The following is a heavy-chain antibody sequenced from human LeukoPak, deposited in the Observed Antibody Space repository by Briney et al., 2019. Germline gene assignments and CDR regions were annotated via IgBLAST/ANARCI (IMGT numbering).Heavy chain of an antibody. CDR3: AREPYNGADGTSYYYYMDV. J-gene: IGHJ6*03. V-gene: IGHV3-48*04. Sequence: GGSLRLSCAASGFTFSSYSMNWVRQAPGKGLEWVSYISSSSSTIYYADSVKGRFTISRDNAKNTVYLQMNSLRAEDTAIYYCAREPYNGADGTSYYYYMDVWGKGTTVTISS. D-gene: IGHD2-8*01. CDR1: GFTFSSYS. CDR2: ISSSSSTI.